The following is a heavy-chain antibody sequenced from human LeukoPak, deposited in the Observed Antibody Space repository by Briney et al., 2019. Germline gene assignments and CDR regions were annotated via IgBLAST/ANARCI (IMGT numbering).Heavy chain of an antibody. CDR1: GFTVSSNY. CDR2: ISGSGGST. CDR3: AKKEGYYDYVWGSYRLGYFDY. D-gene: IGHD3-16*02. J-gene: IGHJ4*02. V-gene: IGHV3-23*01. Sequence: GGSLRLSCAASGFTVSSNYMSWVRQAPGKGLEWVSAISGSGGSTYYADSVKGRFTISRDNSKNTLYLQMNSLRAEDTAVYYCAKKEGYYDYVWGSYRLGYFDYWGQGTLVTVSS.